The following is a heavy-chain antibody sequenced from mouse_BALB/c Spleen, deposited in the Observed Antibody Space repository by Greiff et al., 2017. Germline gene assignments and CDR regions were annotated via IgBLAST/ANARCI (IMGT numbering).Heavy chain of an antibody. J-gene: IGHJ2*01. Sequence: EVKLMESGGGLVQPGGSLRLSCATSGFTFTDYYMSWVRQPPGKALEWLGFIRNKANGYTTEYSASVKGRFTISRDNSQSILYLQMNTLRAEDSATYYCAREKVLYFDYWGQGTTLTVSS. CDR1: GFTFTDYY. V-gene: IGHV7-3*02. CDR2: IRNKANGYTT. D-gene: IGHD2-14*01. CDR3: AREKVLYFDY.